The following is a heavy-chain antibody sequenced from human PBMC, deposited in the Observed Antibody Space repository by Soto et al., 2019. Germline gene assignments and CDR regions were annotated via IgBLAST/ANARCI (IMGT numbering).Heavy chain of an antibody. V-gene: IGHV3-30*18. CDR1: GFTFSSYG. CDR3: AKERDYYGSGSYFDY. J-gene: IGHJ4*02. CDR2: ISYDGSNK. D-gene: IGHD3-10*01. Sequence: PGGSLRLSCAASGFTFSSYGMHWVRQAPGKGLEWVAVISYDGSNKYYADSVKGRFTISRDNSKNTLYLQMNSLRAEDTAVYYCAKERDYYGSGSYFDYWGQGTLVTVSS.